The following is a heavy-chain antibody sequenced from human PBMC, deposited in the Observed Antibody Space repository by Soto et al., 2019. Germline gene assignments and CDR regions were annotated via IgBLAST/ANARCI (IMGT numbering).Heavy chain of an antibody. Sequence: LXESLNLSWKCSGYSFTSYWIGLVLQMPGKGLEWMGIIYPGDSDARYSPSFQGQVTISADKSISTAYLQWSSLKASDTAMYYCARNGTFEAAGTNYYYGMDVWGQGTTVTVSS. J-gene: IGHJ6*02. V-gene: IGHV5-51*01. CDR2: IYPGDSDA. CDR3: ARNGTFEAAGTNYYYGMDV. D-gene: IGHD6-13*01. CDR1: GYSFTSYW.